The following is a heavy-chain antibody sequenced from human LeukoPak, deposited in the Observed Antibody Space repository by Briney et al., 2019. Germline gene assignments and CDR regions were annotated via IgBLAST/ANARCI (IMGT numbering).Heavy chain of an antibody. J-gene: IGHJ6*03. CDR1: GGSYSGYY. CDR2: INHSGST. Sequence: SETLSLTCAVYGGSYSGYYWSWIRQPPGKGLEWIGEINHSGSTNYNPSLKSRVTISVDTSKNQFSLKLSSVTAADTAVYYCARGPSSYYYYYMDVWGKGTTVTVSS. V-gene: IGHV4-34*01. CDR3: ARGPSSYYYYYMDV.